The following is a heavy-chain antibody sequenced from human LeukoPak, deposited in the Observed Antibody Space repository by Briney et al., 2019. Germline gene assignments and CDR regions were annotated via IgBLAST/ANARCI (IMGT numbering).Heavy chain of an antibody. CDR1: GYTFTGYY. CDR3: ARDPSITMVRDYYYYYGMDV. V-gene: IGHV1-2*02. J-gene: IGHJ6*02. D-gene: IGHD3-10*01. Sequence: ASVKVSCKASGYTFTGYYMHWVRQAPGQGLEWMGWINPNSGGTNYAQKFQGRVTMTRDTSTSTVYMELSSLRSEDTAVYYCARDPSITMVRDYYYYYGMDVWGQGTTVTVSS. CDR2: INPNSGGT.